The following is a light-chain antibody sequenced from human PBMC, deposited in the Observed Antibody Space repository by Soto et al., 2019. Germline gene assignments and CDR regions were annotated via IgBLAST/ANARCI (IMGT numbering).Light chain of an antibody. Sequence: IQMTQSPSHVSTSVGDRVIITCRASQPINDWLAWYQQRPGEAPKLLISAASSLQGGVPSRFTGGGSGTDFTLTISSLQPEDFATYYCQQANSFPYSFGQGTKVDI. V-gene: IGKV1-12*01. CDR3: QQANSFPYS. CDR1: QPINDW. CDR2: AAS. J-gene: IGKJ2*03.